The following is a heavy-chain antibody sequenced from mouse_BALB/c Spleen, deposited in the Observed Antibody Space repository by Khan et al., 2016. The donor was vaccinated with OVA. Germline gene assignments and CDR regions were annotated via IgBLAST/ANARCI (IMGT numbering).Heavy chain of an antibody. D-gene: IGHD2-3*01. CDR2: ISSSGST. J-gene: IGHJ4*01. CDR1: GYSITSDYA. Sequence: EVQLKESGPGLVKPSQSLSLTCTVTGYSITSDYAWNWIRHFPGNKLEWMGYISSSGSTNYNPALKSRISITRDTSKNPFYLQLNSVTTEDTATYCCARDGSRCSYAMDYWGQGTSVTVSS. CDR3: ARDGSRCSYAMDY. V-gene: IGHV3-2*02.